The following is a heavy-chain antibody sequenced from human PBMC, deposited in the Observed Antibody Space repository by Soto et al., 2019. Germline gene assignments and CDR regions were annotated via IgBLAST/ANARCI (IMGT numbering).Heavy chain of an antibody. V-gene: IGHV4-59*01. J-gene: IGHJ4*02. Sequence: SETLSLTCTVSCGSISSYYWSWIRQPPGKGLEWIGYIYYSGSTNYNPSLKSRVTISVDTSKNQFSLKLSSVTAADTAVYYCARDGGYHAFDSWGQGTLVTVSS. CDR1: CGSISSYY. CDR2: IYYSGST. CDR3: ARDGGYHAFDS. D-gene: IGHD5-12*01.